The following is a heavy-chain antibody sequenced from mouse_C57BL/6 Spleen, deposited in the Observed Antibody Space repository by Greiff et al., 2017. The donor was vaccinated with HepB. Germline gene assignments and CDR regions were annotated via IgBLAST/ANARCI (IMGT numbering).Heavy chain of an antibody. CDR2: INPNNGGT. CDR3: ARPYNSNCFSAFAY. V-gene: IGHV1-18*01. J-gene: IGHJ3*01. D-gene: IGHD2-5*01. CDR1: GYTFTDYN. Sequence: EVQLQQSGPELVKPGASVKIPCKASGYTFTDYNMDWVKQSHGKSLEWIGDINPNNGGTIYNQKFKGKATLTVDKSSSTAYMELRSLTSEDTAVYYSARPYNSNCFSAFAYWGQGTLVTVSA.